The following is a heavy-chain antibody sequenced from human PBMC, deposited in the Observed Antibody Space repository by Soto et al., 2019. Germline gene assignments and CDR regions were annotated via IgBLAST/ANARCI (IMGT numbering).Heavy chain of an antibody. CDR3: ARRGGYYDY. CDR2: INPKNGDT. V-gene: IGHV1-2*04. CDR1: GYSFTGYY. Sequence: QVQLVQSGAEVKEPGASVKVSCKASGYSFTGYYIHWVRQAPGPGLEWMGWINPKNGDTTYAQKFQGLVTMTGDTSISTVYMELSRLRSDDTAVYYRARRGGYYDYWGPGTLVTFSS. D-gene: IGHD3-16*01. J-gene: IGHJ4*02.